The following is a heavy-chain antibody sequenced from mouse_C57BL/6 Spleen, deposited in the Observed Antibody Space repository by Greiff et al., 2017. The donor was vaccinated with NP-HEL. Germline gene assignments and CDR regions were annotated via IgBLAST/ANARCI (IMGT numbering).Heavy chain of an antibody. V-gene: IGHV1-82*01. CDR3: AREGWAYWYFDV. CDR2: IYPGDGDT. Sequence: VKLQQSGPELVKPGASVKISCKASGYAFSSSWMNWVKQRPGKGLEWIGRIYPGDGDTNYNGKFKGKATLTADKSSSTAYMQLSSLTSEDSAVYFCAREGWAYWYFDVWGTGTTVTVSS. D-gene: IGHD2-3*01. CDR1: GYAFSSSW. J-gene: IGHJ1*03.